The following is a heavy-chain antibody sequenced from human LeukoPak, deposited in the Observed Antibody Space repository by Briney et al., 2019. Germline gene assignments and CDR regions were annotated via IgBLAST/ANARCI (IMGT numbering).Heavy chain of an antibody. V-gene: IGHV3-23*01. J-gene: IGHJ4*02. CDR3: AITIGPDYGDYVFDY. CDR2: ISGSGGST. D-gene: IGHD4-17*01. Sequence: GGSLRLSCAASGFTFSSYGMSWVRQAPGKGLEWVSAISGSGGSTYYADSVKGRFTISRDNSKNTLYLQMNSLRAEDTAVYYCAITIGPDYGDYVFDYWGQGTLVTVSS. CDR1: GFTFSSYG.